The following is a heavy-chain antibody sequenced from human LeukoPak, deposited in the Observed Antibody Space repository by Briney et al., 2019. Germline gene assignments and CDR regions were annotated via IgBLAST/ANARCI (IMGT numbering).Heavy chain of an antibody. CDR1: GFTFSSYA. J-gene: IGHJ4*02. Sequence: PGGSLRLSCAASGFTFSSYAMHWVRQAPAKRLEYVSAISSNGGSTYYANSVKGRFTISRDNSKNTLYLQMGSLRAEDMAVYYCARGGLMVYAIDYFDYWGQGTLVTVSS. V-gene: IGHV3-64*01. CDR2: ISSNGGST. D-gene: IGHD2-8*01. CDR3: ARGGLMVYAIDYFDY.